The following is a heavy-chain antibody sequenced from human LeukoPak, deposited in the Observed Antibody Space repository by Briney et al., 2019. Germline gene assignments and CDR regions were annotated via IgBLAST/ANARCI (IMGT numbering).Heavy chain of an antibody. D-gene: IGHD3-3*01. J-gene: IGHJ4*02. CDR3: TTAPGFWSGYYTSSGDY. V-gene: IGHV3-15*01. Sequence: GGSLRLSCAASGFTFSSYAMSWVRQAPGKGLEWVGRIKSKTDGGTADYAAPVKGRFTISRDDSKNTLYLQMNSLKTGDTAVYYCTTAPGFWSGYYTSSGDYWGQGTLATVSS. CDR1: GFTFSSYA. CDR2: IKSKTDGGTA.